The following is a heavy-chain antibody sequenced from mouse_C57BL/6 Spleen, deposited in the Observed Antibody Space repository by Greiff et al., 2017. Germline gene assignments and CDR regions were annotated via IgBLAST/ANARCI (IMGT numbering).Heavy chain of an antibody. V-gene: IGHV1-61*01. CDR3: ARGGGGGYVDG. Sequence: VQLQQPGAELVRPGSSVKLSCKASGYTFTSYWMDWVKQRPGQGLEWIGNIYPSDSETHYNQKFKDKATLTVDKSSSTAYMQLSSRTSEDSAVDYWARGGGGGYVDGWGTGATVTVAS. CDR2: IYPSDSET. CDR1: GYTFTSYW. J-gene: IGHJ1*03.